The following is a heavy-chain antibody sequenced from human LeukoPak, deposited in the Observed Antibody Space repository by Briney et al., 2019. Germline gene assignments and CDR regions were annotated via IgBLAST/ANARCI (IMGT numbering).Heavy chain of an antibody. Sequence: PGGSLRLSCAASGFTFSDSFMSWVRQAPGKGLEWLGRSRNKADSYTAEYAASVKGRFTISRDESKNSLYLQISSLETEDAAVYYCATSSWYRLAYWGQGSLVTVSS. CDR3: ATSSWYRLAY. CDR2: SRNKADSYTA. J-gene: IGHJ4*02. D-gene: IGHD6-13*01. V-gene: IGHV3-72*01. CDR1: GFTFSDSF.